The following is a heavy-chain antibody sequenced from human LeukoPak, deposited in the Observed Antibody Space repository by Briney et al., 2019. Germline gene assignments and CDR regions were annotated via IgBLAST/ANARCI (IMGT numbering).Heavy chain of an antibody. CDR3: ARDYPYDSSGYYYGFDY. J-gene: IGHJ4*02. CDR1: GFTFSSYA. Sequence: GGSLSLSCAASGFTFSSYAMSWVRQAPGKGLEWVSAISGSGGSTYYADSVKGRFTISRDNSKNTLYLQMNSLRAEDTAVYYCARDYPYDSSGYYYGFDYWGQGTLVTVSS. CDR2: ISGSGGST. V-gene: IGHV3-23*01. D-gene: IGHD3-22*01.